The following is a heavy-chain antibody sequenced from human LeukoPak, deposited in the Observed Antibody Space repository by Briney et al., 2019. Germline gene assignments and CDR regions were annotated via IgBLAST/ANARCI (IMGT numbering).Heavy chain of an antibody. V-gene: IGHV3-21*01. CDR3: ARAPGYCSGGSCFDY. D-gene: IGHD2-15*01. CDR1: GFTFSSYS. J-gene: IGHJ4*02. CDR2: ISSSSSYI. Sequence: GGSLRLSCAASGFTFSSYSMNWVRQAPGKGLEWVSSISSSSSYIYYADSVKGRFTISRDNAKNSLYPQMNSLRAEDTAVYYCARAPGYCSGGSCFDYWGQGTLVTVSS.